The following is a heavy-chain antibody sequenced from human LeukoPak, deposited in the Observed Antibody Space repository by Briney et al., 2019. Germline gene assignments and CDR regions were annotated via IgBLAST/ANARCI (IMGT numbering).Heavy chain of an antibody. V-gene: IGHV3-74*01. CDR2: INTDGSST. D-gene: IGHD2-2*01. Sequence: GGSLRLSCAASGFTFSSYWMHWVRQDPGKGLVWVSRINTDGSSTSYADSVKGRFTVTRDNAKNTLYLQMNSLRAEDKAVYYCARDSSSLSYWGQGTLVTVSS. CDR3: ARDSSSLSY. J-gene: IGHJ4*02. CDR1: GFTFSSYW.